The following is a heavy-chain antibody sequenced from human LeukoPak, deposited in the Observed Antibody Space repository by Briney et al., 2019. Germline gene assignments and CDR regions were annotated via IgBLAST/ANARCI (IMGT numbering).Heavy chain of an antibody. Sequence: ASVKVSCKASGYTFTSYGISWVRQAPGQGLEWMGWISAYNGNTNYAQKLQGRVTMTTDTSTSTAYMELRSLRSDDTAVYYCARMKGYSSSPSPVDYWGQGTLVTVSS. J-gene: IGHJ4*02. CDR2: ISAYNGNT. V-gene: IGHV1-18*01. D-gene: IGHD6-13*01. CDR3: ARMKGYSSSPSPVDY. CDR1: GYTFTSYG.